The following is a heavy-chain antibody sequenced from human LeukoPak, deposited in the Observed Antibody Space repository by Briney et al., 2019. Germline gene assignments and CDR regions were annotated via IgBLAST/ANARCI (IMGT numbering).Heavy chain of an antibody. CDR1: GYTFTSYG. J-gene: IGHJ6*04. D-gene: IGHD3-10*01. CDR3: ARGFGSGSKRYYYYYYGMDV. V-gene: IGHV1-18*04. Sequence: ASVKLSCKASGYTFTSYGISWVRQAPGQGLEWMGWISAYNGNTNYAQKLPGRVTMTTDTSTSTAYMELRSLRSDDTAVYYRARGFGSGSKRYYYYYYGMDVWGKGTTVTVSS. CDR2: ISAYNGNT.